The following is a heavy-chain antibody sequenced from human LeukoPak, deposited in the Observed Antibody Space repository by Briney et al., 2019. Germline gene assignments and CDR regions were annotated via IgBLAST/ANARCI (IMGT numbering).Heavy chain of an antibody. CDR1: GYTFTSYG. V-gene: IGHV1-18*04. Sequence: ASVTVSCKASGYTFTSYGISWVRQAPGQGLEWMGWTSAYNGNTNYAQKLQGRVTMTTDTSTSTAYMELRSLRSDDTAVYYCARGSRGVLLWFGELLSDFDYWGQGTLVTVSS. D-gene: IGHD3-10*01. J-gene: IGHJ4*02. CDR3: ARGSRGVLLWFGELLSDFDY. CDR2: TSAYNGNT.